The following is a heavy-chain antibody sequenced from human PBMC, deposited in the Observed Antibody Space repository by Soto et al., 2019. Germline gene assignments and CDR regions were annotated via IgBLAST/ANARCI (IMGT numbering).Heavy chain of an antibody. CDR2: LYRNGET. Sequence: QLRLQESGPELVKPSGTLSLTCTVSGYSIRGSDFNWGWIRQPPGKGLEWIGTLYRNGETFYNPLLPGRVPMPVSRSKTQFSLPLTSLTAADTAVSFCSGQTRGPLPHSGCLSPVASWCHGTMVTVSS. D-gene: IGHD5-12*01. CDR1: GYSIRGSDFN. V-gene: IGHV4-39*01. CDR3: SGQTRGPLPHSGCLSPVAS. J-gene: IGHJ5*01.